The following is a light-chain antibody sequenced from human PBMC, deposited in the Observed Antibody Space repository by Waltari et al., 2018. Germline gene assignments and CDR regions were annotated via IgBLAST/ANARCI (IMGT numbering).Light chain of an antibody. CDR1: SSDVGVYNF. Sequence: QSALTQPPSASGSPGQSVTISCTGTSSDVGVYNFVSWYQQHPGKAPKLMIYEVYKRPSGVPDRLPGSRAGTPASLTVSGLQTEDEADYYCSAYAGSSLVIFGGGTKLTVL. J-gene: IGLJ2*01. CDR2: EVY. V-gene: IGLV2-8*01. CDR3: SAYAGSSLVI.